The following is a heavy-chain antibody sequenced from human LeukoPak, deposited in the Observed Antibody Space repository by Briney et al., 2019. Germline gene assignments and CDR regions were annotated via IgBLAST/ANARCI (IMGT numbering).Heavy chain of an antibody. CDR3: ARVVYSYGYPLDY. CDR2: IIPIFGTA. CDR1: GGTFSSYA. V-gene: IGHV1-69*13. J-gene: IGHJ4*02. D-gene: IGHD5-18*01. Sequence: ASVKVSCKASGGTFSSYAISWVRQAPGQGLEWMGGIIPIFGTANYAQKFQGRVTITADESTSTAYMELSSLRSEDTAVYYCARVVYSYGYPLDYWGQGTLVTVSS.